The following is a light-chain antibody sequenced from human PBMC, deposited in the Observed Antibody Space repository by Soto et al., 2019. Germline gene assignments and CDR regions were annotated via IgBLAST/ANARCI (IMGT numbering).Light chain of an antibody. Sequence: EIVLTQSPGTLFLSTRERATLSCRASQTVNSYYIAWHQQKPGQAPRLLIYGASSRAIDIPDRFSGSGSGTDFTLTIGRLEPEDFAGYYCQQYGGLSTTSGQGTKV. J-gene: IGKJ1*01. CDR1: QTVNSYY. CDR3: QQYGGLSTT. CDR2: GAS. V-gene: IGKV3-20*01.